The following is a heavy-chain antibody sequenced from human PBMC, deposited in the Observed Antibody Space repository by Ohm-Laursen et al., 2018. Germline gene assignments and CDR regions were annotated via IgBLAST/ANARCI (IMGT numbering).Heavy chain of an antibody. CDR2: INHSGST. J-gene: IGHJ6*02. V-gene: IGHV4-34*01. D-gene: IGHD3-10*01. CDR3: ERGHRTYYYGSGRSPGMDV. Sequence: TLSLTWGVYGGSFSGYYWSWIRQPPGKGLEWIGEINHSGSTNYNPSLKSRVTISVDTSKNQFSLKLSSVTAADTAVYYCERGHRTYYYGSGRSPGMDVWGQGTTVTVSS. CDR1: GGSFSGYY.